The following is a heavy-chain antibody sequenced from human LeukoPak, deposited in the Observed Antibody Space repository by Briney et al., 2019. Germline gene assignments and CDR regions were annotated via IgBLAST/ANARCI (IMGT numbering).Heavy chain of an antibody. J-gene: IGHJ6*03. D-gene: IGHD4-17*01. CDR1: GFIFSSYI. CDR2: IMPDGSEK. V-gene: IGHV3-7*01. CDR3: ARGPRDYPNQYYYYYYMDV. Sequence: GGSLRLSCAASGFIFSSYIMNWVRQAPGKGLEWVANIMPDGSEKYYVDSVKGRFTISRDNAKNSLYLQMNSLRAEDTAVYYCARGPRDYPNQYYYYYYMDVWGKGTTVTVSS.